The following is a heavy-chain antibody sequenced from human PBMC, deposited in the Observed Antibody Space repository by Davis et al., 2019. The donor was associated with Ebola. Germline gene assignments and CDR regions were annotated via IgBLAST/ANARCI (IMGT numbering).Heavy chain of an antibody. CDR2: ISASGADI. CDR1: GFTFDDYA. CDR3: AEGGTNNFLGAN. D-gene: IGHD2-8*01. Sequence: PGGSLRLSCAASGFTFDDYAMHWVRQAPGGGLEWVSGISASGADIKDADSVRGRFSISRDDSKNTLYLQMDSLRAEDTAVFYCAEGGTNNFLGANWGQGTLVTVSS. V-gene: IGHV3-23*01. J-gene: IGHJ4*02.